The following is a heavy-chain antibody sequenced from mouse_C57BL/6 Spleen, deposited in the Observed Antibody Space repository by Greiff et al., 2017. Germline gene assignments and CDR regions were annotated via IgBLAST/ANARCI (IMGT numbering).Heavy chain of an antibody. V-gene: IGHV1-19*01. J-gene: IGHJ3*01. CDR2: INPYNGGT. CDR1: GYTFTDYY. D-gene: IGHD3-2*02. Sequence: EVQLVESGPVLVRPGASVKMSCKASGYTFTDYYMNWVKQSHGKSLEWIGVINPYNGGTSYNQKFKGKATLTVDKSSSPAYMELDSLTSEGSAAYYCARAPYSSGYTAWCAYWGQGTLVTVSA. CDR3: ARAPYSSGYTAWCAY.